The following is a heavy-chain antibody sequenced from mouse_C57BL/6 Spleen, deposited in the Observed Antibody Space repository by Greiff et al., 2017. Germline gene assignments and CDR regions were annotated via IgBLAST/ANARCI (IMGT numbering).Heavy chain of an antibody. CDR2: ISGGGGNT. CDR1: GFTFSSYT. CDR3: ARHEVYYGYDYFDY. V-gene: IGHV5-9*01. D-gene: IGHD2-2*01. J-gene: IGHJ2*01. Sequence: EVQLVESGGGLVKPGGSLKLSCAASGFTFSSYTMSWVRQTPEKRLEWVATISGGGGNTYYPDSVKGRFTISRVNAKNTLYLQMSSLRSEDTALYYCARHEVYYGYDYFDYWGQGTTLTVSS.